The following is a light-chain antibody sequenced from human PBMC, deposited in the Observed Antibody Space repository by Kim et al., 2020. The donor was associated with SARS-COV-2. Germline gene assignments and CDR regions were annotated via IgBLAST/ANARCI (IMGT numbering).Light chain of an antibody. CDR1: QSVTSN. CDR3: QQYNRWPPYI. V-gene: IGKV3-15*01. CDR2: GAS. Sequence: EIEMTQSPATLSVSPGERATLSCRASQSVTSNLAWYQQRPGQAPTLLIYGASIMATGIPDRFSGSGSGTEFTLTISSLQPEDFALYYWQQYNRWPPYILGPETKLDI. J-gene: IGKJ2*01.